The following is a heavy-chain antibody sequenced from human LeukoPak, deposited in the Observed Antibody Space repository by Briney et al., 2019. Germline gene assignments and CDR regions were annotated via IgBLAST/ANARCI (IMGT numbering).Heavy chain of an antibody. CDR1: GGTFSSYA. Sequence: SVKVSCKASGGTFSSYAISWVRQAPGQGLEWMGRIIPIFGTANYAQKFQGRVTITTDESTSTAYMELSSLRSEDTAVYYCERESYYDSSGPGGGALNYFDYWGQGTLVTVSS. D-gene: IGHD3-22*01. J-gene: IGHJ4*02. CDR3: ERESYYDSSGPGGGALNYFDY. V-gene: IGHV1-69*05. CDR2: IIPIFGTA.